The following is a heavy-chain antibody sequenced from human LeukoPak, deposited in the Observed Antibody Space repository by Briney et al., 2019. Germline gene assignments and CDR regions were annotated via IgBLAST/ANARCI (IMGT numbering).Heavy chain of an antibody. V-gene: IGHV3-53*01. Sequence: GGSLRLSCAASGFTVSSNYMSWVRQAPGKGLEWVSVIYSGGSTYYAESVKGRFTISRDNSKNTLYLQMNSLRAEDTAVYYCASPSGSYPEGFDYWGQGTLVTVSS. D-gene: IGHD1-26*01. CDR3: ASPSGSYPEGFDY. CDR1: GFTVSSNY. CDR2: IYSGGST. J-gene: IGHJ4*02.